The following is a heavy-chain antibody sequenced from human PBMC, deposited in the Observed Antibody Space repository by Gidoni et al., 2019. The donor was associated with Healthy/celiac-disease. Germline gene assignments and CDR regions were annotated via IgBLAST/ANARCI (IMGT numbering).Heavy chain of an antibody. CDR1: GGSGSSGSYY. J-gene: IGHJ4*02. CDR3: ARDRTGLVAFDY. D-gene: IGHD3-9*01. CDR2: IYYSGSP. Sequence: QVQLQESGPGLVKPSETLSLTCTVSGGSGSSGSYYWSWIRQPPGKGLEWIGYIYYSGSPNYNPSLKSRVTISVDTSKNQFSLKLSSVTAADTAVYYCARDRTGLVAFDYWGQGTLVTVSS. V-gene: IGHV4-61*01.